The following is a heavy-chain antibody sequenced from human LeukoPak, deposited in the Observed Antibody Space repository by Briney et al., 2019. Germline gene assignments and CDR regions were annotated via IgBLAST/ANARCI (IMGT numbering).Heavy chain of an antibody. CDR3: ARDTETYYYGSGSQNWFDP. CDR1: GGSISSSTYY. J-gene: IGHJ5*02. V-gene: IGHV4-39*07. Sequence: SETLSLTCTVSGGSISSSTYYWGWIRQPPGKGLEWIGSIYYSGSTYYNPSLKSRVTISVDTSKNQFSLKLSSVTAADTAVYYCARDTETYYYGSGSQNWFDPWGQGTLVTVSS. D-gene: IGHD3-10*01. CDR2: IYYSGST.